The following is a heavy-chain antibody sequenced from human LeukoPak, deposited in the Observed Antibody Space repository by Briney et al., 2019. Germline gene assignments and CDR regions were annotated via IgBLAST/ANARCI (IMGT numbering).Heavy chain of an antibody. V-gene: IGHV3-7*01. CDR2: IKNDGSEE. CDR3: ARAIRGSAVDTGDR. CDR1: GFTFSRYW. D-gene: IGHD3-10*01. Sequence: GGSLRLSCAASGFTFSRYWMRWVRQAPGKGLEGVANIKNDGSEEYYVVSVKGRFTISRDNARNSLFLQMNSLTVEDTAVYYCARAIRGSAVDTGDRWGQGTLVTVSS. J-gene: IGHJ4*02.